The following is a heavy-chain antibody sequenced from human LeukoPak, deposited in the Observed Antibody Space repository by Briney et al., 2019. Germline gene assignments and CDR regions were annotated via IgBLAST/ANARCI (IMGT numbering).Heavy chain of an antibody. V-gene: IGHV3-7*03. CDR2: IKQDGLEK. J-gene: IGHJ4*02. CDR1: GFHFSSYW. CDR3: ARGQTTMTN. D-gene: IGHD4-17*01. Sequence: PGGSLRLSCAASGFHFSSYWMSWVRQAPGKGLEWVANIKQDGLEKSYVDSVKGRFTISRDNTKNSLYLQMNSLRAEDTAVYYCARGQTTMTNWGQGTLVTVSS.